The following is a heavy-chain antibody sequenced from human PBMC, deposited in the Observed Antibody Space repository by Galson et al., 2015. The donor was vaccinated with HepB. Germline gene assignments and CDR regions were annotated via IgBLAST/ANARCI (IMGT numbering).Heavy chain of an antibody. Sequence: QSGAEVKKPGESLRISCKGSGYSFTSYWISWVRQMPGKGLEWMGRIDPSDSYTNYSPSFQGHVTISADKSISTAYLQWSSLKASDTAMYYCARHGGGQVDYYGMDVWGRGTTVTVSS. D-gene: IGHD1-26*01. J-gene: IGHJ6*02. CDR3: ARHGGGQVDYYGMDV. V-gene: IGHV5-10-1*01. CDR2: IDPSDSYT. CDR1: GYSFTSYW.